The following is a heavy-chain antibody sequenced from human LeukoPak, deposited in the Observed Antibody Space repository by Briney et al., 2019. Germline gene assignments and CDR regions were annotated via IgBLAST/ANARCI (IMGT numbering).Heavy chain of an antibody. D-gene: IGHD3-10*01. Sequence: GGSLRLSCAASGFTFSSYSMNWVRQAPGKGLEWVSYISSSTTTIYYADSVKGRFTLSRDNAKNSLYLQVNSLRAEDTAVYYCARDSFNYDSALTIPFDYWGQGTLVTVSS. J-gene: IGHJ4*02. CDR2: ISSSTTTI. CDR3: ARDSFNYDSALTIPFDY. V-gene: IGHV3-48*01. CDR1: GFTFSSYS.